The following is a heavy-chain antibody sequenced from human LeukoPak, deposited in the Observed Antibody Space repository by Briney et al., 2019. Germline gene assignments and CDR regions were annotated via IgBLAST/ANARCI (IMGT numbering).Heavy chain of an antibody. CDR3: ARDPYYYDSSGYLN. CDR1: RDTFSSYG. CDR2: IIPNLNIA. Sequence: GSSVKVSCKASRDTFSSYGISWVRQAPGQGLEWMGRIIPNLNIANYAQRFQGRVTFTADKSATTAYMEVKSLRSEDTAVYYCARDPYYYDSSGYLNWGQGTLVTVSS. D-gene: IGHD3-22*01. V-gene: IGHV1-69*04. J-gene: IGHJ4*02.